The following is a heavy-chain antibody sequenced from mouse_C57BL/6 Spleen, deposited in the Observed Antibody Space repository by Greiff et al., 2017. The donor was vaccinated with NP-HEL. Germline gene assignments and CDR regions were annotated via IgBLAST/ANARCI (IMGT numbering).Heavy chain of an antibody. V-gene: IGHV5-16*01. Sequence: EVMLVESEGGLVQPGSSMKLSCTASGFTFSDYYMAWVRQVPEKGLEWVANINYDGSSTYYLDSLKSRFIISRDNAKNILYLQMSSLKSEDTATYYCARYYSIYWYFDVWGTGTTVTVSS. J-gene: IGHJ1*03. CDR3: ARYYSIYWYFDV. CDR1: GFTFSDYY. D-gene: IGHD2-5*01. CDR2: INYDGSST.